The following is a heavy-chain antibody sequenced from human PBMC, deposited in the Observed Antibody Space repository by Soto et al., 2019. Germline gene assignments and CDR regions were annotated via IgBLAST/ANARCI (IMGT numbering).Heavy chain of an antibody. CDR1: GGSISSYY. V-gene: IGHV4-59*01. CDR2: IYYSGST. Sequence: SETLSLTCTVSGGSISSYYWSWIRQPPGKGLEWIGYIYYSGSTNYNPSLKSRLTISVDTSKNQFSLKLSSVTAADTAVYYCARRRNWSGYAHFDYWGQGTLVTVSS. D-gene: IGHD3-3*01. CDR3: ARRRNWSGYAHFDY. J-gene: IGHJ4*02.